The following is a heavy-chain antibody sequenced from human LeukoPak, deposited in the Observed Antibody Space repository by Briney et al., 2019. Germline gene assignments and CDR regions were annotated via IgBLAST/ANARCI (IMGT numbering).Heavy chain of an antibody. Sequence: GASVKVSCKASGYSLTSYGISWVRQAPGQGLEWLGWISAYNGNTNYAQKLQERVTMTTDTSTSTAYMELRSLRSDDTAVYYCARYGDSTLSFDYWGQGTLVTVSS. CDR3: ARYGDSTLSFDY. CDR1: GYSLTSYG. CDR2: ISAYNGNT. J-gene: IGHJ4*02. V-gene: IGHV1-18*01. D-gene: IGHD4-17*01.